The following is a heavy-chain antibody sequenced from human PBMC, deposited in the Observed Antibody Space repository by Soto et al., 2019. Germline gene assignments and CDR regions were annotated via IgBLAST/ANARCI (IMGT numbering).Heavy chain of an antibody. CDR1: GYTLTELS. CDR2: FDPEDGET. D-gene: IGHD6-13*01. Sequence: SVKVSCKVSGYTLTELSMHWVRQAPGKGLEWMGGFDPEDGETIYAQKFQGRVTMTEDTSTDTAYMELSSLRSEDTAVYYCATSQLVPKLYYFDYWGQGTLVTVSS. J-gene: IGHJ4*02. CDR3: ATSQLVPKLYYFDY. V-gene: IGHV1-24*01.